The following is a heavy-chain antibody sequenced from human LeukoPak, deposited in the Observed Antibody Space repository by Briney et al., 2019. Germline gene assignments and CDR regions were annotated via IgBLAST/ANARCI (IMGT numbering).Heavy chain of an antibody. CDR2: TYYRSNWYN. Sequence: SQTLSLTCAISGDSVSSNSVGWNWIRQSPSRGLEWLGRTYYRSNWYNGYAVSVKSRITINPDTSKNQFSLQLNSVTPEDTAVYNCARDRDRVVGATTGFDYWGQGTVVTVSS. CDR1: GDSVSSNSVG. D-gene: IGHD1-26*01. CDR3: ARDRDRVVGATTGFDY. V-gene: IGHV6-1*01. J-gene: IGHJ4*02.